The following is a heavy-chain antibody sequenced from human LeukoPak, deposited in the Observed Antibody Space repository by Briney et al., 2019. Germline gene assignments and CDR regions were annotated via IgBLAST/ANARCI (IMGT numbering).Heavy chain of an antibody. V-gene: IGHV4-38-2*02. CDR1: GYSISSGYY. CDR3: ARVIPYQSDFWSGLFPYYFDY. J-gene: IGHJ4*02. D-gene: IGHD3-3*01. CDR2: IYHSGST. Sequence: SETLSLTCTVSGYSISSGYYWGWIRQPPGKGLEWIGSIYHSGSTYYNPSLKSRVTISVDTSKNQFSLKLSSVTAADTAVYYCARVIPYQSDFWSGLFPYYFDYWGQGTLVTVSS.